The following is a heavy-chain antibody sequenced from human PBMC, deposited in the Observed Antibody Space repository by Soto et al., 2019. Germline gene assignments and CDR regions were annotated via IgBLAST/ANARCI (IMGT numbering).Heavy chain of an antibody. Sequence: ASVKVSCKASGYTFTSYGISWVRQAPGQGLEWMGWISVYNGNTNYAQKLQGRVTITTDTSTSTAYMELRSLRSDDTAVYYCARRPNIVVVPTTSVEGQYYYYYMDVWGKGTTVTVSS. J-gene: IGHJ6*03. CDR2: ISVYNGNT. CDR3: ARRPNIVVVPTTSVEGQYYYYYMDV. CDR1: GYTFTSYG. D-gene: IGHD2-2*01. V-gene: IGHV1-18*01.